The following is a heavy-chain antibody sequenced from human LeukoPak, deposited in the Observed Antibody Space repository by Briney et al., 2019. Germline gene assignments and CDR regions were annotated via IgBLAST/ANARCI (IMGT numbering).Heavy chain of an antibody. CDR2: IYYSGST. J-gene: IGHJ6*02. D-gene: IGHD3-10*01. CDR1: GGSISSYY. CDR3: ARSYYYGSGSYYRPYYYYYGMDV. V-gene: IGHV4-59*01. Sequence: SETLSLTCTVSGGSISSYYWSWIRQPPGKRLEWIGYIYYSGSTNYNPSLKSRVTISVDTSKNQFSLKLSSVTAADTAVYYCARSYYYGSGSYYRPYYYYYGMDVWGQGTTVTVSS.